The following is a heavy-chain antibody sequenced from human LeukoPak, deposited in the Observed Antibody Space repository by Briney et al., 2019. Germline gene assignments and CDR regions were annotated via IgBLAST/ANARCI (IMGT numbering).Heavy chain of an antibody. J-gene: IGHJ4*02. V-gene: IGHV3-74*03. D-gene: IGHD2-15*01. Sequence: GGSLRLSCVASGFTFSGHWMHWVRQVPGKGLMAVSRITPDGNAAAYADSVKGRFTISRDNAKNTLYLEMNSLTAEDTALYHCTRSGYSNGYDYWGQGTLLTVSS. CDR1: GFTFSGHW. CDR2: ITPDGNAA. CDR3: TRSGYSNGYDY.